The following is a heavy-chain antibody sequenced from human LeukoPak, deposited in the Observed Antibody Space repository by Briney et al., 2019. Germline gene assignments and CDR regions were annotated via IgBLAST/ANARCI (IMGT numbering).Heavy chain of an antibody. CDR1: GYTFTGYY. V-gene: IGHV1-2*02. J-gene: IGHJ4*02. D-gene: IGHD3-22*01. Sequence: ASVKVSCKASGYTFTGYYMHWVRQAPGQGLEWMGWTNPNRGGTNYAQKFQGRVTMTRDTSISTAYMELSRLRSDDTAVYYCAVKGYDSSGYYVFDYWGQGTLVTVSS. CDR3: AVKGYDSSGYYVFDY. CDR2: TNPNRGGT.